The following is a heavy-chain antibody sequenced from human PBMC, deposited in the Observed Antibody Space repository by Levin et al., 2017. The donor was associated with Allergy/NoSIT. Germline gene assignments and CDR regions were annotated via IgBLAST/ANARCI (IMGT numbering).Heavy chain of an antibody. CDR2: IIPMLHIS. Sequence: GGSLRLSCKASGGTFSSHAISWVRQAPGQGLEWMGRIIPMLHISNYAQDFQGRVTITADISTSTAYMELSSLRSDDTAVYYCARGGYCSDHTCYTYYYYGMDVWGQGTTVTVSS. CDR3: ARGGYCSDHTCYTYYYYGMDV. CDR1: GGTFSSHA. J-gene: IGHJ6*02. D-gene: IGHD2-15*01. V-gene: IGHV1-69*04.